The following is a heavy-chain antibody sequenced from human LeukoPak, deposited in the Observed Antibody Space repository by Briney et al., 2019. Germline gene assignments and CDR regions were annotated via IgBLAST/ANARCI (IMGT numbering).Heavy chain of an antibody. CDR1: GYTLTELF. CDR3: ATLGDSGFDY. Sequence: ASVKVSCKVSGYTLTELFIHWVRQAPGKGPVWMGGFVPEDGETIYSQNFQGRVTMTADTSTDTAYMELSSLRSEDTAVYYCATLGDSGFDYWGQGTLVTVSS. D-gene: IGHD3-10*01. J-gene: IGHJ4*02. CDR2: FVPEDGET. V-gene: IGHV1-24*01.